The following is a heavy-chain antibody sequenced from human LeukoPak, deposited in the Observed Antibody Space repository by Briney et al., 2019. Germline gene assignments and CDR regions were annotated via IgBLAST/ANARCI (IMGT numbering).Heavy chain of an antibody. V-gene: IGHV4-4*07. CDR2: IYTNGNT. CDR3: ARDLGGGDPSQGYHYYMDI. CDR1: GVSVSNFY. Sequence: SETLSLTCTVSGVSVSNFYWSWLRQPAGRGLEWTGRIYTNGNTNYSPSLKSRVTMSADTSKSQLSLKLTSVTAADTAVYYCARDLGGGDPSQGYHYYMDIWGKGITVTVSS. D-gene: IGHD3-10*01. J-gene: IGHJ6*03.